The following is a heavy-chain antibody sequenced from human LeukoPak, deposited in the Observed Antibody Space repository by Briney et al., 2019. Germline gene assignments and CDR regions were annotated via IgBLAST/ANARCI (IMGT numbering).Heavy chain of an antibody. CDR2: IYTSGST. Sequence: KPSKTQSLTCTVSGGSISSYYWSWIRQPAGKGLEWIGRIYTSGSTNYNPSLKSRVTMSVDTSKNQFSLKLSSVTAADTAVYYCARERLVVVPAAIRDAFDIWGQGTMVTVSS. CDR1: GGSISSYY. J-gene: IGHJ3*02. V-gene: IGHV4-4*07. CDR3: ARERLVVVPAAIRDAFDI. D-gene: IGHD2-2*02.